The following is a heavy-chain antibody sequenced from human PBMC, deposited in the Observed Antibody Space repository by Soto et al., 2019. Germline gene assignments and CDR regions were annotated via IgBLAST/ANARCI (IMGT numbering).Heavy chain of an antibody. D-gene: IGHD6-13*01. CDR2: IYYSGST. CDR1: GGSISNYY. V-gene: IGHV4-59*08. J-gene: IGHJ5*02. Sequence: QVQLQESGPGLVKPSETLSLTCTVSGGSISNYYWSWIRQPPGKGLEWIGYIYYSGSTNYNPSLKSRVTISVDTSKNHFSLKLSSVTAADTAVYYCARTAAAGWFDPWGQGTLVTVSS. CDR3: ARTAAAGWFDP.